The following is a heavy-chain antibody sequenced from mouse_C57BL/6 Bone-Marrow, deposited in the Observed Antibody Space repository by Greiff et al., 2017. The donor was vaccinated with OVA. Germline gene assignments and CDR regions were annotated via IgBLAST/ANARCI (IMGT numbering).Heavy chain of an antibody. CDR3: AREMNYYGSSYDYYAMDY. J-gene: IGHJ4*01. D-gene: IGHD1-1*01. CDR1: GFTFSDYY. CDR2: INYDGSST. Sequence: EVMLVESEGGLVQPGSSMKLSCTASGFTFSDYYMAWVRQVPEKGLEWVANINYDGSSTYYLDSLKSRFIISRDNAKNILYLQMSSLKSEDTATYYCAREMNYYGSSYDYYAMDYWGQGTSVTVSS. V-gene: IGHV5-16*01.